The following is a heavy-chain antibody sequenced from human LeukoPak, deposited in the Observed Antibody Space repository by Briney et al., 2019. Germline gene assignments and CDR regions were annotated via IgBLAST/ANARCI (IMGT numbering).Heavy chain of an antibody. D-gene: IGHD3-10*01. Sequence: PGGSLRLSCAASGFTFDDYGMSWVRQAPGKGLEWVSGINWNGGSTGYADSVKGRFTISRDNAKNSLYLQMNSLRAEDTALYHCARIMVRGVVYYFDYWGQGTLVTVSS. V-gene: IGHV3-20*01. CDR2: INWNGGST. J-gene: IGHJ4*02. CDR3: ARIMVRGVVYYFDY. CDR1: GFTFDDYG.